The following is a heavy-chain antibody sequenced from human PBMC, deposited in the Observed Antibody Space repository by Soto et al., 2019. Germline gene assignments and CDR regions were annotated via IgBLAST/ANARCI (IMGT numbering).Heavy chain of an antibody. CDR2: ISSSSSYI. D-gene: IGHD6-19*01. V-gene: IGHV3-21*01. CDR1: GFTFSSYS. Sequence: LRLSCAASGFTFSSYSMNWVRQAPGKGLEWVSSISSSSSYIYYADSVKGRFTISRDNAKNSLYLQMNSLRAEDTAVCYCAKHGYSSGWSPNDYWGQGTLVTVSS. J-gene: IGHJ4*02. CDR3: AKHGYSSGWSPNDY.